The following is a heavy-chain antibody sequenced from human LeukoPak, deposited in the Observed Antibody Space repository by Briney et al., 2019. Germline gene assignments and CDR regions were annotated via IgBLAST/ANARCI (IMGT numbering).Heavy chain of an antibody. CDR2: ISGSGGST. Sequence: PGGSLRLSCAASGFTFSSYAMSWVRQAPGKGLEWVSAISGSGGSTYYADSVKGRFTISRDNSKNTLYLQMNSLRAEDTAVYYYAKGRARIAVAGTLDYWGQGTLVTVSS. CDR3: AKGRARIAVAGTLDY. D-gene: IGHD6-19*01. J-gene: IGHJ4*02. V-gene: IGHV3-23*01. CDR1: GFTFSSYA.